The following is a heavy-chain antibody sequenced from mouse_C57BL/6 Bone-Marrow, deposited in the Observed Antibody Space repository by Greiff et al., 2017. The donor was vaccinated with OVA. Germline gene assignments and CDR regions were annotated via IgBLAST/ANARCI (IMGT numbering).Heavy chain of an antibody. D-gene: IGHD1-1*01. J-gene: IGHJ4*01. V-gene: IGHV1-64*01. CDR2: IHPNSGST. CDR3: ARWHGSSRYYAMDY. CDR1: GYTFTSYW. Sequence: QVQLQQPGAELVKPGASVKLSCKASGYTFTSYWMHWVKQRPGQGLEWIGMIHPNSGSTNYNEKFKSKATLTVDKSSSTAYMQLSSLTSEDSAVYYGARWHGSSRYYAMDYWGQGTSVTVSS.